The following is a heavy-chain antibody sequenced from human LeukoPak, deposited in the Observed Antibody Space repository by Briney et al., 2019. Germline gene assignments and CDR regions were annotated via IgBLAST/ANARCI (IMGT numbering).Heavy chain of an antibody. Sequence: GGSLRLSCAASGFTVSSNYMSWVRQAPGKGLEWVSVIYSGGSTYYADSVKGRFTISRDNAKNSLYLQMNSLRAEDTAVYYCARDGDDYGVYDYWGQGTLVTVSS. CDR2: IYSGGST. J-gene: IGHJ4*02. V-gene: IGHV3-53*01. D-gene: IGHD4-17*01. CDR3: ARDGDDYGVYDY. CDR1: GFTVSSNY.